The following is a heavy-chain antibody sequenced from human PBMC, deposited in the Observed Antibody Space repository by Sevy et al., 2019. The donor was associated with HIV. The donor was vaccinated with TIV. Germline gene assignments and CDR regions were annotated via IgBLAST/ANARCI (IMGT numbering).Heavy chain of an antibody. Sequence: GGSLRLSCAASGFTFSSYWMSWVRQAPGKGLEWVANIKQDGSEKYYVDSVKGRFTISRDNAKNSLYLQMNILRAEDTAVYYCARSSIAAADPYYFDYWGQGTLVTVSS. CDR1: GFTFSSYW. D-gene: IGHD6-13*01. V-gene: IGHV3-7*01. CDR2: IKQDGSEK. J-gene: IGHJ4*02. CDR3: ARSSIAAADPYYFDY.